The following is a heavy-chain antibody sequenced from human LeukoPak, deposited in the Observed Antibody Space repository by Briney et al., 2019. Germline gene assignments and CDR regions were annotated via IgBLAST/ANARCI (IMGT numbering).Heavy chain of an antibody. CDR2: ISTNGGST. D-gene: IGHD7-27*01. CDR1: GLTFSLYS. CDR3: VTELGIGGFDI. J-gene: IGHJ3*02. V-gene: IGHV3-64D*06. Sequence: GGSLRLSCSASGLTFSLYSMHWVRQAPGKGLEYVSGISTNGGSTYYADSVKGRFTISRDSSKNTLYLQMSTLRAEDTSVYYCVTELGIGGFDIWGQGTMVTVSS.